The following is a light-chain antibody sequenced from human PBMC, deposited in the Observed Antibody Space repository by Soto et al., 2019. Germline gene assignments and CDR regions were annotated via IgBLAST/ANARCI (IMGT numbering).Light chain of an antibody. J-gene: IGKJ5*01. CDR2: GAS. CDR1: QSVSSSY. Sequence: EIVLTQSPGTLSLSPGERATLSCRASQSVSSSYLAWYQQKPGQAPRLLIYGASSRAIGIPDRFSGSGSGTDFTLTISSLEPEDFAIYYCQQRNTWPPVTFGQGTRLEIK. CDR3: QQRNTWPPVT. V-gene: IGKV3D-20*02.